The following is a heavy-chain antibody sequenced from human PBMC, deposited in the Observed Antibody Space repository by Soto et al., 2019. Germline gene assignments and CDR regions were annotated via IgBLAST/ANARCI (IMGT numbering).Heavy chain of an antibody. CDR3: ARGLGSYYYYYMDV. CDR1: GGSFSGYY. CDR2: INHSGST. D-gene: IGHD3-16*01. J-gene: IGHJ6*03. Sequence: SETLSLTCAVYGGSFSGYYWSWIRQPPGKGLEWIGEINHSGSTNYNPSLKSRVTISVDTSKNQFSLKLSSVTAADTAVYYCARGLGSYYYYYMDVWGKGTTVTVSS. V-gene: IGHV4-34*01.